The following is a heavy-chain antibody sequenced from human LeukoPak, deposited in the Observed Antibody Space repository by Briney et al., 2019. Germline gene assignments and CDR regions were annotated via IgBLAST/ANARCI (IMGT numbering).Heavy chain of an antibody. CDR2: IGGSGVRT. Sequence: PSETLSLTCTVSGGSISSGSYYWGWIRQPPGKGLEWVSGIGGSGVRTYYADSVKGRFTISRDNSRNTVYLQMKSLRDEDTAVYYCAKDSNWILFDDWGQGTLVTVSS. V-gene: IGHV3-23*01. CDR1: GGSISSGSYY. D-gene: IGHD2-2*03. J-gene: IGHJ4*02. CDR3: AKDSNWILFDD.